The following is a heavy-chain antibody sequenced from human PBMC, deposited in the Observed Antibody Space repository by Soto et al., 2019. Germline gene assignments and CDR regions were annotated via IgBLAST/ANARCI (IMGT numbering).Heavy chain of an antibody. CDR1: GFTFSSYA. Sequence: GGSLRLSCASSGFTFSSYAMSWVRQAPGKGLERVSAISGSGGSTYYADSVKGRFTISRDNSKNTLYLQMNSLRAEDTAVYYCAKDRGTYYYDSSGLYFDYWGQGTLVTVSS. CDR2: ISGSGGST. J-gene: IGHJ4*02. V-gene: IGHV3-23*01. CDR3: AKDRGTYYYDSSGLYFDY. D-gene: IGHD3-22*01.